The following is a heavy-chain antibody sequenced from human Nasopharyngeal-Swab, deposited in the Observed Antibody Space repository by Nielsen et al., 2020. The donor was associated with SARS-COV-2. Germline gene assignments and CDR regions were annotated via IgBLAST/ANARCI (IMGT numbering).Heavy chain of an antibody. CDR3: ARGLSGIVPAPILGLGPYYYYYMDV. CDR2: IYHSGST. V-gene: IGHV4-4*02. D-gene: IGHD2-2*01. J-gene: IGHJ6*03. Sequence: SETLSLTCAVSGGSISSSNWWSWVRQPPGKGLEWIGEIYHSGSTNYNPSLKSRVTLSVDTSMNQVSLEVSSVTAADTAVYYCARGLSGIVPAPILGLGPYYYYYMDVWGKGTTVTVSS. CDR1: GGSISSSNW.